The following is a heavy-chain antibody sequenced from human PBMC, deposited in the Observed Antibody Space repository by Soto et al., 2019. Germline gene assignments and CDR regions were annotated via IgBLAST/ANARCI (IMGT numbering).Heavy chain of an antibody. CDR2: ISSSSSTI. CDR3: AGGYCSSTSCYFSHYYYGMDV. J-gene: IGHJ6*02. Sequence: EVQLVESGGGLVQPGGSLRLSCAASGFTFSSYSMNWVRQAPGKGLEWVSYISSSSSTIYYADSVKSRFTSSRDNAKHSLYLQINSLRDEYTAVYYCAGGYCSSTSCYFSHYYYGMDVWGQGTTVTVSS. D-gene: IGHD2-2*01. V-gene: IGHV3-48*02. CDR1: GFTFSSYS.